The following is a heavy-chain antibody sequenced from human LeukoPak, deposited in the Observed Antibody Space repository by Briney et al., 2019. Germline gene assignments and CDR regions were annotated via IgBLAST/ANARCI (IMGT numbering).Heavy chain of an antibody. CDR2: IYNSEST. J-gene: IGHJ4*02. CDR3: ARHPFDRVFFDY. V-gene: IGHV4-38-2*01. CDR1: GFSSSRGYY. Sequence: PSETLSLTSAGSGFSSSRGYYWGWIRQAPGKGLEWIGSIYNSESTQYNPSLKIRLIISVDTSKNQFSLKLSSVTAADTAVYFCARHPFDRVFFDYWGQGTLVTVSS. D-gene: IGHD3-10*01.